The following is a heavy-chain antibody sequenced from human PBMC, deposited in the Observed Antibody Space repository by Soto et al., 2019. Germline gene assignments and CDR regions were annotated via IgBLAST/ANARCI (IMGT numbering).Heavy chain of an antibody. CDR1: GYTFSDFD. V-gene: IGHV1-8*01. CDR3: ARGNPFNYVGFDV. Sequence: QAHLEQSGAEVKRPGASVKVSCKASGYTFSDFDINWLRQASGQGPEWMGWMNAKSGDTFFAQRFQGKFNMPWDTSLSTAYMEVGSLTSDDTAMYYCARGNPFNYVGFDVWGQGTTVAVSS. D-gene: IGHD3-16*01. CDR2: MNAKSGDT. J-gene: IGHJ6*02.